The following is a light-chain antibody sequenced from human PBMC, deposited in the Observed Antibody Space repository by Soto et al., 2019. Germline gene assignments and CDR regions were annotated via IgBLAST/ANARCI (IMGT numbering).Light chain of an antibody. CDR1: SSDVGTYNY. CDR3: SSYTTSSTVV. CDR2: DVS. Sequence: QSALTQPASVSGSPGQSITISCTGTSSDVGTYNYVSWYQQHPGKAPKLMIFDVSSRPSGVSNRFSGSKSGNTASLTISGLQAEDEADYYCSSYTTSSTVVFGGGTKVTFL. J-gene: IGLJ2*01. V-gene: IGLV2-14*03.